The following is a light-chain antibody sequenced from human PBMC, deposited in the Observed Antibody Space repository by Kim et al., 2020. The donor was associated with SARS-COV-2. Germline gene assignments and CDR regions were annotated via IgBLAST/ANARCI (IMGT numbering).Light chain of an antibody. CDR3: QQRSNWPLT. V-gene: IGKV3-11*01. J-gene: IGKJ4*01. CDR1: QSVRTY. CDR2: DAS. Sequence: PGERATLSCRASQSVRTYLAWYQQKPGQAPRLLMYDASNRATGIPARFSGSGSGTDFTLTISSLEPEDFEVYYCQQRSNWPLTFGGGTKVDI.